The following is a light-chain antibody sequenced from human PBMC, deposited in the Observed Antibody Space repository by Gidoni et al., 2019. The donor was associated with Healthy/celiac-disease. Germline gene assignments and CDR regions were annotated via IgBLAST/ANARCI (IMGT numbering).Light chain of an antibody. CDR2: DAS. V-gene: IGKV1-5*01. J-gene: IGKJ2*01. Sequence: DIQMTQSPSTLSASVGDRVTITCRASQSISSWLAWYQQKPGKVPKLLIYDASSLESWVPSRFSGSGSGTEFTLTISSLQPDDFATYYCQQYNSYLYTFGQGTKLEIK. CDR3: QQYNSYLYT. CDR1: QSISSW.